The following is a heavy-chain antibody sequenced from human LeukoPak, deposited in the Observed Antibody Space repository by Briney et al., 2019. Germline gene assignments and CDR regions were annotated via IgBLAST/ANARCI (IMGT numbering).Heavy chain of an antibody. Sequence: PSETLSLTCAVYGGSFSGYYWSWVRQPPGKGREWIGEIDHSGSTNYNPSLKSRVTISVDTSKNQFSLKLSSVTAADTAVYYCARGRFGGVTYWGQGTLVTVSS. CDR1: GGSFSGYY. V-gene: IGHV4-34*01. CDR3: ARGRFGGVTY. J-gene: IGHJ4*02. CDR2: IDHSGST. D-gene: IGHD2-8*02.